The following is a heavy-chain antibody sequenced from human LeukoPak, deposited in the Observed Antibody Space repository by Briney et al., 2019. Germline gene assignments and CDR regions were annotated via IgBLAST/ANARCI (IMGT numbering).Heavy chain of an antibody. J-gene: IGHJ4*02. V-gene: IGHV4-38-2*02. CDR3: ARDPYYYGSGSEFDY. D-gene: IGHD3-10*01. CDR1: GYSISSGYY. Sequence: KPSETLSLTCAVSGYSISSGYYWGWIRQPPGKGLERIGSIYHSGSTYYNPSLKSRVTISVDTSKNQFSRKVSSVTAADTAVYCCARDPYYYGSGSEFDYWVQGTLVIVSS. CDR2: IYHSGST.